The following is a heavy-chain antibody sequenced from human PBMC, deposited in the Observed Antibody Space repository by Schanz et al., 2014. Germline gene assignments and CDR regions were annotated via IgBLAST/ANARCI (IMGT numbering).Heavy chain of an antibody. D-gene: IGHD2-21*01. CDR2: IRYDGRNK. CDR1: GFTFISYD. CDR3: AREDCSATSCYFRY. Sequence: QVHLVEPGGGVVQPGRSLRLSCVASGFTFISYDIHWVRQAPGKGLEWVAVIRYDGRNKNFVESVKGRFTISRDNSNNTVYLQMNTLRAEDTAVYYCAREDCSATSCYFRYWGQGTLVTVSS. V-gene: IGHV3-33*01. J-gene: IGHJ4*02.